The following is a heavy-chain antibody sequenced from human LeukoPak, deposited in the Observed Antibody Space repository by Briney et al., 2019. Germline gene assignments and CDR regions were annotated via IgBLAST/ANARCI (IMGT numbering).Heavy chain of an antibody. Sequence: ASVKVSCKASGYTFTSYGISWVRQAPGQGLEWMGWISAYNGNTNYAQKLQGRVTMTTDTSTSTAYMELRSLRSDDTAVYYCARAPRYYYDSSGYYGAAFDIWGQGTMVTVSS. CDR3: ARAPRYYYDSSGYYGAAFDI. CDR1: GYTFTSYG. D-gene: IGHD3-22*01. CDR2: ISAYNGNT. V-gene: IGHV1-18*01. J-gene: IGHJ3*02.